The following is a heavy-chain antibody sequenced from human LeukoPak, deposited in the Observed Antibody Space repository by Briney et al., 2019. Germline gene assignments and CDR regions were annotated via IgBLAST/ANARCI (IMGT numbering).Heavy chain of an antibody. V-gene: IGHV3-30*04. J-gene: IGHJ6*02. CDR3: ACMTTVTTDGGDYYGMDV. D-gene: IGHD4-17*01. Sequence: GGSLRLSCAASGFTFSSYAMHWVRQAPGKGLEWVAVISYDGSNKYYADSVKGRFTISRDNSKNTLYLQMNSLRAENTAVYYCACMTTVTTDGGDYYGMDVWGQGTTVTVSS. CDR1: GFTFSSYA. CDR2: ISYDGSNK.